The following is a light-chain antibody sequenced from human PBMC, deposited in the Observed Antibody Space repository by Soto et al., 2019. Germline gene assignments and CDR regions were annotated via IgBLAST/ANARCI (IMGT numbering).Light chain of an antibody. CDR2: EVS. Sequence: QSALTQAASVSGSPGQSITISCTGTSSDVGSYNLVSWYQQHPGKAPKLMIYEVSKRPSGLCNLFSGSKSGNTASLTISGLQAEDEADYYCCSYAGIRTPLTFATGTKLTVL. CDR3: CSYAGIRTPLT. V-gene: IGLV2-23*02. CDR1: SSDVGSYNL. J-gene: IGLJ1*01.